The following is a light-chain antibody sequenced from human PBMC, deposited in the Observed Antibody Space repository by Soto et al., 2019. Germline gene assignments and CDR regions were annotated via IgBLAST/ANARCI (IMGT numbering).Light chain of an antibody. V-gene: IGLV2-14*01. CDR1: SSDVGGYNY. J-gene: IGLJ2*01. Sequence: QSALTQPASVSGSPGQSITISCTGTSSDVGGYNYVSWYQQHPGKAPKLMIYDVSNRPSGVSNRFSGSKSGNTASLTISGLQAEDEADYYCSSYTSSYGVFGGGTKRTVL. CDR3: SSYTSSYGV. CDR2: DVS.